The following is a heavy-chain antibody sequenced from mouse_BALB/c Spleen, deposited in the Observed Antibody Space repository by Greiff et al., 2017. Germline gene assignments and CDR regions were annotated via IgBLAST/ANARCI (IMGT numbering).Heavy chain of an antibody. CDR3: ARYYGSSYDWYFDV. CDR2: ILPGSGST. D-gene: IGHD1-1*01. V-gene: IGHV1-9*01. Sequence: QVQLKQSGAELMKPGASVKISCKATGYTFSSYWIEWVKQRPGHGLEWIGEILPGSGSTNYNEKFKGKATFTADTSSNTAYMQLSSLTSEDSAVYYCARYYGSSYDWYFDVWGAGTTVTVSS. CDR1: GYTFSSYW. J-gene: IGHJ1*01.